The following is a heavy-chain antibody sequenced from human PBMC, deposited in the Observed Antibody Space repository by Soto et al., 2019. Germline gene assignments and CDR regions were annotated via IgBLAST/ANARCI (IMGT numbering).Heavy chain of an antibody. Sequence: QVQLVQSGAEVKKPGASVKVSCKASGYTFTSYGISWVRQAPGQGLEWMGWISAYNGNTNYAQKLQGTVTMTTDKSTSTAYMELRGLRSDDTAVYYCASLHNYYGMDVWGQGTTVTVSS. CDR1: GYTFTSYG. J-gene: IGHJ6*02. V-gene: IGHV1-18*04. CDR2: ISAYNGNT. CDR3: ASLHNYYGMDV.